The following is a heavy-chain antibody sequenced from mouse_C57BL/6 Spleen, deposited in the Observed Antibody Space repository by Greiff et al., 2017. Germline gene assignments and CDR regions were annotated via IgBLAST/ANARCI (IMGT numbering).Heavy chain of an antibody. CDR1: GYTFTSYW. V-gene: IGHV1-64*01. Sequence: QVQLQQPGAELVKPGASVKLSCKASGYTFTSYWMHWVKQRPGQGLEWIGMIHPNSGSTNYNEKFKSKATLTVDKSSSTAYMQLSSLTSEDSAVYYCARRAYSKRDYAMDYWGQGTSVTVSS. CDR2: IHPNSGST. CDR3: ARRAYSKRDYAMDY. J-gene: IGHJ4*01. D-gene: IGHD2-5*01.